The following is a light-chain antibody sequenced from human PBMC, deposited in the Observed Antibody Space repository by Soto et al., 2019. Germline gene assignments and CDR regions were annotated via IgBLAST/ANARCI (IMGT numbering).Light chain of an antibody. J-gene: IGLJ2*01. Sequence: QSVLTQPPSASASLGASVTLTCTLSSGYSNYKVDWYQQRPGKGPRFVMRVGTGGIVGSKGDGIPDRFSVSGSGLNRYLTIRNIQEEDESDYHCGADHGSGSLFVVVFGGGTKLTVL. CDR1: SGYSNYK. CDR2: VGTGGIVG. V-gene: IGLV9-49*02. CDR3: GADHGSGSLFVVV.